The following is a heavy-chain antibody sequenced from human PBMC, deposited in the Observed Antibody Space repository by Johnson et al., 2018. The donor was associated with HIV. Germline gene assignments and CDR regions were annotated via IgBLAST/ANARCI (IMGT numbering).Heavy chain of an antibody. CDR2: ISYDGSNK. Sequence: QVQLMESGGGVVQPGRSLRLSCAASGFTFSSYGMHWVRQAPGKGLEWVAVISYDGSNKYYADSVKGRFTISRDNSKNTLDLQMNSLRAEDTAVYYCAKDQTPHLAAAGDDAFDIWGQGTIVTVSS. D-gene: IGHD6-13*01. J-gene: IGHJ3*02. V-gene: IGHV3-30*18. CDR3: AKDQTPHLAAAGDDAFDI. CDR1: GFTFSSYG.